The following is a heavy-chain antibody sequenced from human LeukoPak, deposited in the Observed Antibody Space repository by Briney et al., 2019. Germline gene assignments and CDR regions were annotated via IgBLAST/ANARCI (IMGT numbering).Heavy chain of an antibody. CDR1: GGTFSSYA. CDR2: IIPIFGTA. V-gene: IGHV1-69*05. Sequence: ASVKVSCKASGGTFSSYAISWVRQAPGQGLEWMGRIIPIFGTANYAQKFQGRVTITTDESTSTAYMELSSLRSDDTAVYYCANEPSIAAAGSDYWGQGTLVTVSS. J-gene: IGHJ4*02. D-gene: IGHD6-13*01. CDR3: ANEPSIAAAGSDY.